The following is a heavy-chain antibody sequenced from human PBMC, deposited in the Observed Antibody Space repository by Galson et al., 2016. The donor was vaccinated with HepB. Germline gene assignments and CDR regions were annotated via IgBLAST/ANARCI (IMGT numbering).Heavy chain of an antibody. CDR3: ARDASRDRAYDL. CDR2: VSHYGFT. CDR1: NGSINDYY. V-gene: IGHV4-59*01. Sequence: ETLSLTCTISNGSINDYYWSWIRQPPGKGLEWVGYVSHYGFTNYNAALKGRVIISLDTAKKQFSLKVKPVTVADSAIYYCARDASRDRAYDLWGRGTMVTV. J-gene: IGHJ3*01.